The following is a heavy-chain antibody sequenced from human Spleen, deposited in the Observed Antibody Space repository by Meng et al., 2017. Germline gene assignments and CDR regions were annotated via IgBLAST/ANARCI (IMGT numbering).Heavy chain of an antibody. V-gene: IGHV4-34*01. Sequence: GQLTQWGAGLLKPSEPLSLTCVVSGGSFSDSYWSWIRQPPGKGLEWIGEINHSGSTNYNPSLESRATISVDTSQNNLSLKLSSVTAADSAVYYCARGPTTMAHDFDYWGQGTLVTVSS. J-gene: IGHJ4*02. CDR1: GGSFSDSY. D-gene: IGHD4-11*01. CDR2: INHSGST. CDR3: ARGPTTMAHDFDY.